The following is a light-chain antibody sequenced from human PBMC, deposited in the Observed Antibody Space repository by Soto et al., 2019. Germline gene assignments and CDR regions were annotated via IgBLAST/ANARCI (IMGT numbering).Light chain of an antibody. J-gene: IGKJ1*01. CDR3: QQYNDWPRT. Sequence: EIVMTQSPATLSVSPGERATLSCRASQSVSSKLACYQHKPGQAPRLLIHSASTRATGIPARFSGSGSGTEFTLTISSLQPEDFAVYYCQQYNDWPRTFGQGTKVEF. CDR1: QSVSSK. CDR2: SAS. V-gene: IGKV3-15*01.